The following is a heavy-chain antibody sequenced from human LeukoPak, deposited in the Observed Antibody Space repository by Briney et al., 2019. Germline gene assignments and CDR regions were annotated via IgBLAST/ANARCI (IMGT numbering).Heavy chain of an antibody. CDR3: TRGDNWNDEHYFDY. D-gene: IGHD1-1*01. CDR1: GYTFTGYY. Sequence: GASVKVSCKASGYTFTGYYMHWVRQAPGQGLEWMGWIIPNSGGTNYAQKFQGRVTMTRDTSISTAYMELSRLTSDDTAVYYCTRGDNWNDEHYFDYWGQGTLVTVSS. J-gene: IGHJ4*02. V-gene: IGHV1-2*02. CDR2: IIPNSGGT.